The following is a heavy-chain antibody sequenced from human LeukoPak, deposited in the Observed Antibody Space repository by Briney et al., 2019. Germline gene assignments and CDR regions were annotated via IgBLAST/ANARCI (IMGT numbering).Heavy chain of an antibody. J-gene: IGHJ4*02. CDR2: ISWNSGKI. D-gene: IGHD4-17*01. V-gene: IGHV3-9*03. Sequence: GGSLRLSCAASGFTFDDCAMHWVRQVPGKGLEWVSGISWNSGKIGYADSVKGRFTISRDNAKNSLYLQMYSLRTEDMALYYCVRDISATVTSEFSYWGQGTLVTVSS. CDR3: VRDISATVTSEFSY. CDR1: GFTFDDCA.